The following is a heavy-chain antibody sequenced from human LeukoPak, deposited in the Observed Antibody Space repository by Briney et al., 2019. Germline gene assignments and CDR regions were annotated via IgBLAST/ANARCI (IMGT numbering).Heavy chain of an antibody. CDR3: ARLRWYLFDY. CDR2: IYSGGST. V-gene: IGHV3-53*01. Sequence: GGSLRLSCAASGFTVSSNYMSWVRQAPGKGLEWASVIYSGGSTYYADSVKGRFTISRDNSKNTLYLQMNSLRAEDTAVYYCARLRWYLFDYWGQGTLVTVSS. J-gene: IGHJ4*02. CDR1: GFTVSSNY. D-gene: IGHD4-23*01.